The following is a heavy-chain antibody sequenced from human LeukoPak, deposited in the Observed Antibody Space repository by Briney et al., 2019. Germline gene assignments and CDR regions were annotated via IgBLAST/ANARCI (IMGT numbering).Heavy chain of an antibody. D-gene: IGHD6-13*01. V-gene: IGHV3-48*01. CDR2: ISSSSSTI. CDR3: ASPFSGIAAAGTGVRGRY. J-gene: IGHJ4*02. Sequence: GGSLRLSCAASGFTFSSYSMNWVRQAPGKGLEWVSYISSSSSTIYYADSVKGRFTISRDSAKNSLYLQMNSLRAEDTAVYYCASPFSGIAAAGTGVRGRYWGQGTLVTVSS. CDR1: GFTFSSYS.